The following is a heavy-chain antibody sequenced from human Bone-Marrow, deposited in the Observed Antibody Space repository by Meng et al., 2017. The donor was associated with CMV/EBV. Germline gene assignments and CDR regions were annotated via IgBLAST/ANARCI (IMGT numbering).Heavy chain of an antibody. V-gene: IGHV3-23*01. D-gene: IGHD5-18*01. CDR3: AREEAMVGYYTNWFDA. CDR2: ISGSGGST. Sequence: GGSLRLSCAASGFTFSSYAMSWVRQAPGKGLEWVSAISGSGGSTYYADSVKGRFTISRDNSKNTLYLQMNSLRAEDTAVYYCAREEAMVGYYTNWFDAWGQGALVTVSS. CDR1: GFTFSSYA. J-gene: IGHJ5*02.